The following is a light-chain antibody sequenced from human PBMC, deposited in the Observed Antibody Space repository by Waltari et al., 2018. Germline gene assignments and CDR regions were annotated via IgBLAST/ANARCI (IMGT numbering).Light chain of an antibody. V-gene: IGLV2-23*02. Sequence: QSALTQPASVSGSPAQSFTISCTGTSIDVWGYNLDSGYHQHPGKAPKLLIYDVSERPSGVSSRFSGSKSGNTASLTISGIQADDEADYYCCSYAGSFTWVFGGGTKVTVL. J-gene: IGLJ3*02. CDR3: CSYAGSFTWV. CDR1: SIDVWGYNL. CDR2: DVS.